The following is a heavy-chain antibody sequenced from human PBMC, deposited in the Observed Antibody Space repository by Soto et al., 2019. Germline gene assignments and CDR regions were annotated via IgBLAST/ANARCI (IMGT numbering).Heavy chain of an antibody. CDR3: ARRITMVRGPYYYYAMDV. CDR2: ITSTSSAK. V-gene: IGHV3-48*02. J-gene: IGHJ6*02. Sequence: GGSLRLSCAASGFTFSSHTMNWVRQAPGKGLEWISYITSTSSAKNYADSVKGRFTISRDNANNSLYLQMNSLRDEDTAVYYCARRITMVRGPYYYYAMDVWGQGTTVTVSS. CDR1: GFTFSSHT. D-gene: IGHD3-10*01.